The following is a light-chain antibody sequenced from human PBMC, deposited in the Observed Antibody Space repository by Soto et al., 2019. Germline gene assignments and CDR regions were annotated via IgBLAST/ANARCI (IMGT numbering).Light chain of an antibody. CDR3: CSYAGSFPH. CDR2: DVT. CDR1: SSDVGGYNF. J-gene: IGLJ2*01. Sequence: QSALTQPRSGSWSPGQSVTISCTGSSSDVGGYNFVSWYQKVPGKAPKLMIYDVTKRPSGVPDRFSGSKSGNTASLTISGLQGEDEADYYCCSYAGSFPHFGGGTKLTVL. V-gene: IGLV2-11*01.